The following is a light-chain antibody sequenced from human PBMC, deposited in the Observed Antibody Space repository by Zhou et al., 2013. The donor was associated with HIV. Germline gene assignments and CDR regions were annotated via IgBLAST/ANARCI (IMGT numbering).Light chain of an antibody. V-gene: IGKV2-28*01. CDR2: LGS. J-gene: IGKJ4*01. CDR1: QSLLHSNGYKY. Sequence: IVMTQSPLSLPVTPGESASISCRSSQSLLHSNGYKYVDWYLQKPGQSPQLLIYLGSSRASGVPDRFSGSGSGTDFTLKISRVEAEDVGLYYCVQALQTPLTFGGGTRVEIK. CDR3: VQALQTPLT.